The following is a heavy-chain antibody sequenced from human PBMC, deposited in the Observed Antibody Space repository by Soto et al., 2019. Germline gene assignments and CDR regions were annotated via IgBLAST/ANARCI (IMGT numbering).Heavy chain of an antibody. D-gene: IGHD3-10*01. V-gene: IGHV4-30-4*01. Sequence: LSLTCTVSGGSISSGDYYWSWIRQPPGKGLEWIGYIYYSGSTYYNPSLKSRVTISVDTSKNQFSLKLSSVTAADTAVYYCARAMVRGVIRYYYYGMDVWGQGTTVTVSS. CDR3: ARAMVRGVIRYYYYGMDV. J-gene: IGHJ6*02. CDR2: IYYSGST. CDR1: GGSISSGDYY.